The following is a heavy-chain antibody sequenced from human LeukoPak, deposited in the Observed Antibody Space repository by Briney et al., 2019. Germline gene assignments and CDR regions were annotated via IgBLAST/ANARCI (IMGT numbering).Heavy chain of an antibody. CDR3: ARDPRGYYDSSGYYYPLWEFDY. CDR2: MNPNSGDT. Sequence: ASVKVSCKASGYTFTSYDINWVRQATGQGLEWMGWMNPNSGDTGYAQKFQGRVTMTRNTPINTAYMELSSLRSEDTAVYYCARDPRGYYDSSGYYYPLWEFDYWGQGTLVTVSS. V-gene: IGHV1-8*01. CDR1: GYTFTSYD. D-gene: IGHD3-22*01. J-gene: IGHJ4*02.